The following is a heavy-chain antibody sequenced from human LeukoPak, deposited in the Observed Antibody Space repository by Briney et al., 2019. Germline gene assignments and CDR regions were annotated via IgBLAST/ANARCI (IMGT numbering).Heavy chain of an antibody. D-gene: IGHD4-17*01. CDR3: ASANPNRVGDYTD. CDR1: GGSFSGYY. J-gene: IGHJ4*02. CDR2: INHSGST. V-gene: IGHV4-34*01. Sequence: KSSETLSLTCAVYGGSFSGYYWSWIRQPPGKGLEWIGEINHSGSTNYNPSLKSRVTISVDTSKNQFSLKLSSVTAADTAVYYCASANPNRVGDYTDWGQGTLVTVSS.